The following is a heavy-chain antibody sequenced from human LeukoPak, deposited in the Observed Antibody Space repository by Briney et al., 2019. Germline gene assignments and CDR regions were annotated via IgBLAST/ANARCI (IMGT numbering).Heavy chain of an antibody. CDR1: GGSISSGGYY. CDR3: ARDRHDNWFDP. J-gene: IGHJ5*02. Sequence: SETLSLTCTVSGGSISSGGYYWSWIRQHPGKGLEWIGYIYYSGSTYYNPSLKSRVTISVDTSKNQFSLKLSSVTAADTAVYYCARDRHDNWFDPWGQGTLVTVSS. CDR2: IYYSGST. V-gene: IGHV4-31*03.